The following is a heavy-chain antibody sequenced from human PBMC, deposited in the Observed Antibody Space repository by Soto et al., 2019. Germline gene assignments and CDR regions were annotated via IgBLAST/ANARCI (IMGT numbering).Heavy chain of an antibody. CDR3: TRPRTTGSTRYDCFHP. D-gene: IGHD1-1*01. V-gene: IGHV1-2*02. CDR2: IDPKNAAT. CDR1: GYPFSDYY. J-gene: IGHJ5*02. Sequence: VSVKVSCKASGYPFSDYYLHWVRLAPGQGLEWMGWIDPKNAATKFAQKFEGRVTLTRETSIMTVYMELSGLTSDDTAVYFCTRPRTTGSTRYDCFHPWGQGTRVAVSS.